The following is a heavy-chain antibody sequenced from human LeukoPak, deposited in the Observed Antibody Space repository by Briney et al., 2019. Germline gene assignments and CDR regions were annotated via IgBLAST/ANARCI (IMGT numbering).Heavy chain of an antibody. CDR3: TTLKRGFTGYATD. CDR2: IKTKADGGTI. D-gene: IGHD5-12*01. J-gene: IGHJ4*02. CDR1: GXTFSNAW. V-gene: IGHV3-15*01. Sequence: KPGESLRLSCAASGXTFSNAWMGWVRQAPGKGREWVGRIKTKADGGTIDYAAPVKGRFTILRDDSKSTLYLQMNSLKTEDTGVYYCTTLKRGFTGYATDWGQGTLVTVSS.